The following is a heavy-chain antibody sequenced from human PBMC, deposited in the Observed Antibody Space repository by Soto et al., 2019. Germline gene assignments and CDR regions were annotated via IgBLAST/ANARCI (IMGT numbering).Heavy chain of an antibody. CDR1: CFTVSINY. Sequence: LXLSCAASCFTVSINYMSWVRQAPVNGLEWVSVIYSGGSTYYADSVKGRFTISRDNSKNTLYLQMNSLRAEDTAVYYCARDGHGSGSYGNYYYYGMDVWGQGTTVTVSS. V-gene: IGHV3-53*01. D-gene: IGHD1-26*01. CDR3: ARDGHGSGSYGNYYYYGMDV. CDR2: IYSGGST. J-gene: IGHJ6*02.